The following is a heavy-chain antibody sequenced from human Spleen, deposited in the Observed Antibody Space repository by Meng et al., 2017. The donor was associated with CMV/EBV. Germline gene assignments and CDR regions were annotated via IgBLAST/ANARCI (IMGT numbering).Heavy chain of an antibody. Sequence: SETLSLTCAVNGGSLGGYHWSWIRQSPGMGLEWIGEISHAGSTKYNPSLKSRVTISVDTSQNQFSLKVKSVTAADTAVYYCARQFSSGWYAEYWGPGTLVTVSS. CDR1: GGSLGGYH. V-gene: IGHV4-34*01. CDR3: ARQFSSGWYAEY. J-gene: IGHJ4*02. CDR2: ISHAGST. D-gene: IGHD6-19*01.